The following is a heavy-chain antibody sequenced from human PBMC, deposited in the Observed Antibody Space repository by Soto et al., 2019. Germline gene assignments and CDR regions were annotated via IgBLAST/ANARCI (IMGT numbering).Heavy chain of an antibody. Sequence: QVQLVQSGAEVKKPGSSVKVSCKASGGTFSSYTISWVRQAPGQGLEWLGRIIPILGIANYAQKFQGRVTITADKSTSTAYMELSSLRSEDTAVYYCATNYGDYQIDYWGQGTLVTVSS. CDR2: IIPILGIA. J-gene: IGHJ4*02. CDR3: ATNYGDYQIDY. CDR1: GGTFSSYT. V-gene: IGHV1-69*02. D-gene: IGHD4-17*01.